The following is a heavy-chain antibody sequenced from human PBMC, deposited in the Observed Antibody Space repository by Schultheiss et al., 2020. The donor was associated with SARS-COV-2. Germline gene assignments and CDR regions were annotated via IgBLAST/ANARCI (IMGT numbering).Heavy chain of an antibody. CDR3: ARGYGSSWYGFDY. CDR1: GGSISSSSYY. Sequence: GSLRLSCTVSGGSISSSSYYWGWIRQPPGKGLEWIGSIYHSGSTYYNPSLKSRVTISVDTSKNQFSLKLSSVTAADTAVYYCARGYGSSWYGFDYWGQGTLVTVSS. D-gene: IGHD6-13*01. V-gene: IGHV4-39*07. J-gene: IGHJ4*02. CDR2: IYHSGST.